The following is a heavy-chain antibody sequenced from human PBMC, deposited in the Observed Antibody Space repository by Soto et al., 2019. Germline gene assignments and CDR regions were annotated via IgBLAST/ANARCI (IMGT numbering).Heavy chain of an antibody. J-gene: IGHJ4*02. Sequence: EVQLLESGGGLEQTGGSLRLSCAASGFNFDSYAMGWVRQAPGKGLEWVSAISSRGDRVYYADSVKGRSTISRDNSKNTLFLQMNSLRAEDTAVCYCAKAPHASDYAGRGFDFWGQGTLVTVSS. V-gene: IGHV3-23*01. CDR3: AKAPHASDYAGRGFDF. D-gene: IGHD5-12*01. CDR2: ISSRGDRV. CDR1: GFNFDSYA.